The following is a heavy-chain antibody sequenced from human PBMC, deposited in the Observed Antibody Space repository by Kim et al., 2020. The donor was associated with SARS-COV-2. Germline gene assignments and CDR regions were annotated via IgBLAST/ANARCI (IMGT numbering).Heavy chain of an antibody. V-gene: IGHV4-34*01. J-gene: IGHJ6*02. CDR1: GGSFSGYY. Sequence: SETLSLTCAVYGGSFSGYYWSWIRQPPGKGLEWIGEINHSGSTNYNPSLKSRVTISVDTSKNQFSLKLSSVTAADTAVYYCARYCSSTSCYVGYYYGMDVWGQGTTVTVSS. D-gene: IGHD2-2*01. CDR2: INHSGST. CDR3: ARYCSSTSCYVGYYYGMDV.